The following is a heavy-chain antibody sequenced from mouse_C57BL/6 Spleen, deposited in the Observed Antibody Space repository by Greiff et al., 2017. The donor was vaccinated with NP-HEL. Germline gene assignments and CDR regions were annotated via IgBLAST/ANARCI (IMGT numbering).Heavy chain of an antibody. D-gene: IGHD2-5*01. Sequence: VQLQQSVAELVRPGASVKLSCTASGFTIKNTYMHWVKQRPEQGLEWIGRIDPAHGNTNYAPKFQGQATITAATSSNTAYLQLSSLTSEDTASYYCARDSNLLAYWGQGTRVTVSA. V-gene: IGHV14-3*01. CDR3: ARDSNLLAY. J-gene: IGHJ3*01. CDR1: GFTIKNTY. CDR2: IDPAHGNT.